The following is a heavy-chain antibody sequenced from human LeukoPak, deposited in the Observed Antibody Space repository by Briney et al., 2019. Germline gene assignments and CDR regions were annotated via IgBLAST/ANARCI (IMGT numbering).Heavy chain of an antibody. Sequence: SVKVSCKASGGTFSSYTISWVRQAPGQGLEWMGRIIPILGIANYAQKFQGRVTITADKSTSAAYMELSSLRSEDTAVYYCARYYYDSSGPGAFDPWGQGTLVTVSS. J-gene: IGHJ5*02. CDR3: ARYYYDSSGPGAFDP. D-gene: IGHD3-22*01. V-gene: IGHV1-69*02. CDR1: GGTFSSYT. CDR2: IIPILGIA.